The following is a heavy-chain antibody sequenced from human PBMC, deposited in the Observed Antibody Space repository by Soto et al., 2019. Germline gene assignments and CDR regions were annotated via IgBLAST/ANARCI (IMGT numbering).Heavy chain of an antibody. J-gene: IGHJ3*02. CDR1: GGTLSDNG. CDR2: TIPVFNTA. Sequence: QVQLEQSGAEVKKPGSSVKVSCKASGGTLSDNGVAWLRQAPGQGIEWMGGTIPVFNTAKYAQKLQGRVTFSADKFTNIAYIELSRIRCDVTACYFCARGVYGSGNYTGLTAFDIWGQGTIVLVSS. CDR3: ARGVYGSGNYTGLTAFDI. V-gene: IGHV1-69*06. D-gene: IGHD3-10*01.